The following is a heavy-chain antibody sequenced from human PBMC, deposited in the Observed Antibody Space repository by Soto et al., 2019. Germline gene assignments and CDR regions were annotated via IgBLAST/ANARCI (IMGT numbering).Heavy chain of an antibody. Sequence: PSETLSLTCSVSGGSLSSGVYYWGWIRQPPGKGLEWIGSMSYSGSTYYSPSLKSRVTISVDTSKNQFSLKLSSVTAADTAIYYCATYSLTHYFDGSEDSDYWGQGTLVTVS. V-gene: IGHV4-39*01. D-gene: IGHD3-22*01. CDR2: MSYSGST. CDR1: GGSLSSGVYY. CDR3: ATYSLTHYFDGSEDSDY. J-gene: IGHJ4*02.